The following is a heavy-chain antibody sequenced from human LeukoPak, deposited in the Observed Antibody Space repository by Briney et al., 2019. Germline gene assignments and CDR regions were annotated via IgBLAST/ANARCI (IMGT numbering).Heavy chain of an antibody. V-gene: IGHV3-20*04. CDR2: INWNGSST. CDR1: GFTFDDYG. Sequence: GGSLRLSCAASGFTFDDYGMSWVRQAPGKGLAWVSGINWNGSSTGYADSVKGRFTISRDNAKKSLYLQMNSLRAEDTALYYCARDSFGSGSYHPPPFDYWGQGTLVTVSS. CDR3: ARDSFGSGSYHPPPFDY. D-gene: IGHD3-10*01. J-gene: IGHJ4*02.